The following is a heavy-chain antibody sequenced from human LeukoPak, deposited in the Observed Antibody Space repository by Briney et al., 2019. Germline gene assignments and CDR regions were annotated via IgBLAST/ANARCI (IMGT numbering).Heavy chain of an antibody. V-gene: IGHV4-59*01. CDR3: ERERSASPAFDI. CDR2: IYSGRA. CDR1: GGSIGTFY. J-gene: IGHJ3*02. Sequence: PSETLSLTCTVSGGSIGTFYWHWIRQHPGKGLEWLGYIYSGRAIYNPSLKSRVTMTVNTAKNQFSLRLTSVNAADAAVYYCERERSASPAFDIWGQGTGVSVSS.